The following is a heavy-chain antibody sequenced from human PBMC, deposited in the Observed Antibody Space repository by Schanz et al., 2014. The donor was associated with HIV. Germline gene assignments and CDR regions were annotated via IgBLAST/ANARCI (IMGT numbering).Heavy chain of an antibody. V-gene: IGHV1-8*02. CDR3: ARGPKWEGLMDV. CDR2: MNPSTGNS. CDR1: GGTLISTYG. D-gene: IGHD1-26*01. J-gene: IGHJ6*02. Sequence: QVQLVQSGAEVKKPGASVKVSCTASGGTLISTYGFSWARQAPGQGLEWMGWMNPSTGNSGYAQMFQVRVTMTRDTSISTAYLEVDSLKSEDTAVYYCARGPKWEGLMDVWGQGTTVIVSS.